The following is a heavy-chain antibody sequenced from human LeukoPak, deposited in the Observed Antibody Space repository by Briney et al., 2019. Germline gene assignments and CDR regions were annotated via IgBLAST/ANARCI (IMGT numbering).Heavy chain of an antibody. CDR2: ISAYNGNT. J-gene: IGHJ6*03. Sequence: ASVKVSCKASGYTFTNYGVTWVRQAPGQGLEWMGWISAYNGNTNYARKLQGRVTMTTDTSTSTAYMELRSLRSDDTAVYYCASVSALGDGSGSYYYYYMDVWGKGTTVTVSS. V-gene: IGHV1-18*01. CDR1: GYTFTNYG. CDR3: ASVSALGDGSGSYYYYYMDV. D-gene: IGHD3-10*01.